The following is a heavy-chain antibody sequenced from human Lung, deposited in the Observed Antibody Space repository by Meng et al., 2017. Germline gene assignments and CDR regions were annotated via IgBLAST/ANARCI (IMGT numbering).Heavy chain of an antibody. CDR2: INHSGST. V-gene: IGHV4-34*01. D-gene: IGHD4-11*01. Sequence: QVQIQQWGAGRWKPSEPLSLTCVVSVGSFSDYYWSWIRQPPGKGLEWIGEINHSGSTNYNPSLESRATISVDTSQNNLSLKLSSVTAADSAVYYCARGPTTMAHDFDYWGQGTLVTVSS. CDR1: VGSFSDYY. CDR3: ARGPTTMAHDFDY. J-gene: IGHJ4*02.